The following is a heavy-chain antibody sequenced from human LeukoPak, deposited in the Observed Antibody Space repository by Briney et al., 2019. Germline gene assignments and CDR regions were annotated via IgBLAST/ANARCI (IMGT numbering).Heavy chain of an antibody. CDR1: GFTFDDYG. V-gene: IGHV3-20*01. CDR3: ARDLDYGADY. Sequence: PGGSLRLSCAASGFTFDDYGMSWVRQAPGKGPEWVSGINWNGGSTGYVDSVKGRFTISRDNAKNSLHLQMNSLRGEDTALYHCARDLDYGADYWGQGTLVTVSS. D-gene: IGHD3-16*01. CDR2: INWNGGST. J-gene: IGHJ4*02.